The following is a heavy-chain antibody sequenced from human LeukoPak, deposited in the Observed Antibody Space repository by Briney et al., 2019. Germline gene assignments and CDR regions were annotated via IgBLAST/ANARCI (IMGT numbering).Heavy chain of an antibody. J-gene: IGHJ6*03. Sequence: SETLSLTCTVSGDSISSSSYYWGWIRQPPGKGLEWIGTIYYSGSTYYHPSLKSRVTISVDTSKNQFSLKLSSVTAADTAVYYCARRGLSGPAGPYYYCMDVWGKGTTVTVSS. CDR1: GDSISSSSYY. V-gene: IGHV4-39*01. CDR2: IYYSGST. CDR3: ARRGLSGPAGPYYYCMDV. D-gene: IGHD2-2*01.